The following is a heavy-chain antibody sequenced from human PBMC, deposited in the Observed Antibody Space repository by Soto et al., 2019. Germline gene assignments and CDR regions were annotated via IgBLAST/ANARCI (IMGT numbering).Heavy chain of an antibody. CDR3: ARGRIVVETAIRFDV. V-gene: IGHV3-74*01. CDR2: INSDGSST. J-gene: IGHJ6*02. Sequence: EVQLVESGGGLVQPGGSLRLSCAASGFSFSSYWMHWVRQAPGKGLVWVARINSDGSSTSYADSVKGRFTISRDNAKNTLSLQMNSLRAEYTAVYYCARGRIVVETAIRFDVWGQGTTVTVSS. CDR1: GFSFSSYW. D-gene: IGHD2-21*02.